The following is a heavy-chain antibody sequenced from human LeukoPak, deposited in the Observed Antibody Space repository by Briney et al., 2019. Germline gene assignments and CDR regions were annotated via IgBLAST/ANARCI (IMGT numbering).Heavy chain of an antibody. Sequence: GGSLRLSCAASGFTFDDYGMSWVRQAPGKGLEWVSGINWNGGSTGYADSVKGRFTISRDNAKNSLYLQMNSLRAEDTALYYCARGGYCSGGSCYYMDVWGKGTTVTVSS. CDR2: INWNGGST. CDR3: ARGGYCSGGSCYYMDV. J-gene: IGHJ6*03. V-gene: IGHV3-20*04. CDR1: GFTFDDYG. D-gene: IGHD2-15*01.